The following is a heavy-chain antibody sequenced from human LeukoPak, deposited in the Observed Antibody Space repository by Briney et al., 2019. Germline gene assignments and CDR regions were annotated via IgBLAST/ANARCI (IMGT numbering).Heavy chain of an antibody. D-gene: IGHD6-13*01. Sequence: ASVKVSCKASGYTFTGYYMHWVRQAPGQGLEWMGWINPNSGGTNYAQKFQGRVTMTRDTSISTAYMELSRLRSDDTAVYYCARDRGNRIAAARTPLAGYWGQGTLVTVSS. CDR2: INPNSGGT. V-gene: IGHV1-2*02. CDR1: GYTFTGYY. CDR3: ARDRGNRIAAARTPLAGY. J-gene: IGHJ4*02.